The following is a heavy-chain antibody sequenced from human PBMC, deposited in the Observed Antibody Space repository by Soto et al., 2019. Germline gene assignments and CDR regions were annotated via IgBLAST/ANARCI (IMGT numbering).Heavy chain of an antibody. Sequence: SGGSLRLSCAASGFTFSSYAMSWVRQTPGKGLEWVSSISNSGGSTYYADSVKGRFTISRDNSKNTLYLQMNSLRAEDTAVYYCAKDGWSGNWFDPWGQGALVTVSS. CDR3: AKDGWSGNWFDP. CDR2: ISNSGGST. V-gene: IGHV3-23*01. J-gene: IGHJ5*02. D-gene: IGHD6-19*01. CDR1: GFTFSSYA.